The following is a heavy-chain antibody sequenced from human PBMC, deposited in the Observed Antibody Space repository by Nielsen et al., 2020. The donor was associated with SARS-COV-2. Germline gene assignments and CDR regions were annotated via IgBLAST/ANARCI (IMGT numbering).Heavy chain of an antibody. CDR3: ARDPWLRAFDY. D-gene: IGHD5-12*01. CDR1: GYTFTGYY. Sequence: ASVKVSCKASGYTFTGYYMHWVRQAPGQGLEWMGWINTNTGNPTYAQGFTGRFVFSLDTSVSTAYLQISSLKAEDTAVYYCARDPWLRAFDYWGQGTLVTVSS. V-gene: IGHV7-4-1*02. J-gene: IGHJ4*02. CDR2: INTNTGNP.